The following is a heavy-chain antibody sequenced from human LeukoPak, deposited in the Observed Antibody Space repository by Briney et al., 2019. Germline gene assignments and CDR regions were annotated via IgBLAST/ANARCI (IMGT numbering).Heavy chain of an antibody. J-gene: IGHJ4*02. CDR3: ARVRPLDFWKPFDY. V-gene: IGHV3-48*03. D-gene: IGHD3-3*01. CDR1: GFTFSSYE. Sequence: GGSLRLSCAASGFTFSSYEMNWVRQAPGKGLEWVSYISGSGSTIYYADSVKGRFTISRDNAKNSLYLQMNSLRAEDTAVYYCARVRPLDFWKPFDYWGQGTLVTVSS. CDR2: ISGSGSTI.